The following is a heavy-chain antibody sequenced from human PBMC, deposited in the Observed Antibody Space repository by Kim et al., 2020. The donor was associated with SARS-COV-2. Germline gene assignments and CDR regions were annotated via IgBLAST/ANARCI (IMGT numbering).Heavy chain of an antibody. CDR1: GYTFTSYA. CDR2: INTNTGNP. Sequence: ASVKVSCKASGYTFTSYAMNWVRQAPGQGLEWMGWINTNTGNPTYAQGFTGRFVFSLDTSVSTAYLQISSLKAEDTAVYYCARDGGSSGWYRAGGMDVWGQGTTVTVSS. CDR3: ARDGGSSGWYRAGGMDV. D-gene: IGHD6-19*01. V-gene: IGHV7-4-1*02. J-gene: IGHJ6*02.